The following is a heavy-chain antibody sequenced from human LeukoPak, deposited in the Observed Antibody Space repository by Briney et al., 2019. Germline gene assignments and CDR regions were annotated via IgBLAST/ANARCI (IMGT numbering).Heavy chain of an antibody. CDR1: GFTFSSYG. D-gene: IGHD2-15*01. J-gene: IGHJ4*02. V-gene: IGHV3-30*02. CDR2: IRYDGSNK. CDR3: AKGVGDYFDY. Sequence: GGSLRLSCAASGFTFSSYGMHWVRQAPGKGLEWVAFIRYDGSNKYYADSVKGRFTISRDNSKNTLYQQMNSLRAEDTAVYYCAKGVGDYFDYWGQGTLVTVSS.